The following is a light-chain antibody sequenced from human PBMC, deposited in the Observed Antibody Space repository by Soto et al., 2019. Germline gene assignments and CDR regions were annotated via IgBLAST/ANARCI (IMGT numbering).Light chain of an antibody. V-gene: IGKV3-11*01. CDR3: QQRSNWPRLT. Sequence: EIVMTQSPTTLSLSPGERATLSCRASQSVSSYLVWYQQKPGQAPRLLIYDASNRATGIPARFSGSGSGTDFTLTISSLEPEDFAVYYCQQRSNWPRLTFGGGTKVDIK. CDR1: QSVSSY. CDR2: DAS. J-gene: IGKJ4*01.